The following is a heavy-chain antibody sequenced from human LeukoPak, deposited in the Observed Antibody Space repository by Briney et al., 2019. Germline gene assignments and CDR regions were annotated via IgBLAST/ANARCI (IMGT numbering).Heavy chain of an antibody. D-gene: IGHD4-11*01. CDR2: IYRSGTT. CDR3: ARAVDYRNYFDY. Sequence: SETLPLTCTVSGDSMTRGGYYWSWVRQHPGKGLEWVGFIYRSGTTFYNPSLESRATISVDTSQNQFSLKLTSVTAADTAVYYCARAVDYRNYFDYWGQGTLVTVSS. J-gene: IGHJ4*02. V-gene: IGHV4-31*03. CDR1: GDSMTRGGYY.